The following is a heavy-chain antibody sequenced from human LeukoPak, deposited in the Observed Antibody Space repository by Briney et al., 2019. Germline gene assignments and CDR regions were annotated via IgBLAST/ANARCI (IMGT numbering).Heavy chain of an antibody. CDR3: ARDPSTWNGYFDY. Sequence: GGSLRLSCAASGFTFSSYWMHWVRQAPGKGLVWVSRLNGDGSSTSYADSVKGRFTISRDNAKNTLYLQMNSLRAEDAAVYYCARDPSTWNGYFDYWGQGTLVTVSS. CDR2: LNGDGSST. V-gene: IGHV3-74*01. J-gene: IGHJ4*02. D-gene: IGHD1-1*01. CDR1: GFTFSSYW.